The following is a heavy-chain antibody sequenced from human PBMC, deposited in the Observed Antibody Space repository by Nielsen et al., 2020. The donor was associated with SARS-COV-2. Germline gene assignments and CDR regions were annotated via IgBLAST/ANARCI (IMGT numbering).Heavy chain of an antibody. Sequence: GESLKISCAASGFTFSSYAMNWVRQAPGKGLEWVAVIWYDGSDKYYADSVKGRFTISRDNPKNTLYLQMNSLRAEDTAVYYCARGGGSSGYGMDVWGQGTTVTVSS. CDR3: ARGGGSSGYGMDV. D-gene: IGHD6-19*01. CDR1: GFTFSSYA. J-gene: IGHJ6*02. CDR2: IWYDGSDK. V-gene: IGHV3-33*08.